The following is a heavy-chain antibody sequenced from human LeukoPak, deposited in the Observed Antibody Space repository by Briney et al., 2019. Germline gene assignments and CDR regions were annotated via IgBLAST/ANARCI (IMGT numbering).Heavy chain of an antibody. CDR1: GGSISSYY. J-gene: IGHJ4*02. CDR3: ARLIRAVPAARAYFDY. D-gene: IGHD2-2*01. CDR2: IYYSGST. Sequence: SETLSLTCTVSGGSISSYYWSWIRQPPGKGLEWIGYIYYSGSTNYNPSLKSRVTISVDTSKNQFSLKLSSVTAADTAVYYCARLIRAVPAARAYFDYWGQGTLVTVSS. V-gene: IGHV4-59*08.